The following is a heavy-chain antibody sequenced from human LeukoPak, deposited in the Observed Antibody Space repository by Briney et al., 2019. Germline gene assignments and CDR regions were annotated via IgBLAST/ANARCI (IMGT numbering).Heavy chain of an antibody. Sequence: GASVKVSCKASGYTFTSYYMHWVRQAPGQRLEWMGWINAGNGNTKYSPEFQGRVTMTRDTSASTVYMELSSLRSEDMAVYYCARGTLWGSGSYYLDYWGQGTLVTVSS. J-gene: IGHJ4*02. CDR3: ARGTLWGSGSYYLDY. V-gene: IGHV1-3*03. D-gene: IGHD3-10*01. CDR1: GYTFTSYY. CDR2: INAGNGNT.